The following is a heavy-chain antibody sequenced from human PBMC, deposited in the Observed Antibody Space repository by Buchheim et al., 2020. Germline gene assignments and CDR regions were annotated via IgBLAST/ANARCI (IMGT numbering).Heavy chain of an antibody. CDR2: IYWDGDK. V-gene: IGHV2-5*02. CDR1: GFSLSTSGVG. Sequence: QITLRESGLTLVKPTQTLTLTCTFSGFSLSTSGVGMGWIRQPPGKALEWLAIIYWDGDKVYSPSLKSRLTITKDRSKDQVVLTMTNMDPVDTATYYCAHRHWSNYYFDSWGQGTL. D-gene: IGHD3-3*01. J-gene: IGHJ4*02. CDR3: AHRHWSNYYFDS.